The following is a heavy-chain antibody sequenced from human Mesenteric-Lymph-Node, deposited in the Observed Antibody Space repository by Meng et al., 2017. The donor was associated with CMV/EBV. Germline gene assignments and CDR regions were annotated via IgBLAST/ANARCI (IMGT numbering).Heavy chain of an antibody. Sequence: KAYGYTFTSYAMHWVRQAPGQRLEWMGWINAGNGNTKYSQKFQGRVTITRDTSASTAYMELSSLRSEDTAVYYCARNIVATNWYFDLWGRGTLVTVSS. V-gene: IGHV1-3*01. CDR3: ARNIVATNWYFDL. CDR1: GYTFTSYA. D-gene: IGHD5-12*01. CDR2: INAGNGNT. J-gene: IGHJ2*01.